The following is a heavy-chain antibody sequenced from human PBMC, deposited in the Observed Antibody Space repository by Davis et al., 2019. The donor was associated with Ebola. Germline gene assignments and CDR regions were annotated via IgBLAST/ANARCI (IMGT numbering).Heavy chain of an antibody. J-gene: IGHJ6*02. Sequence: GESLKISCAASGFTFSSYWMSWVRQAPGKGLEWVSVIYSGGSTYYADSVKGRFTISRDNSKNTLYLQMNSLRAEDTAVYYCARGLRWRFRYYYGMDVWGQGTTVTVSS. CDR2: IYSGGST. V-gene: IGHV3-53*01. CDR3: ARGLRWRFRYYYGMDV. CDR1: GFTFSSYW. D-gene: IGHD4-23*01.